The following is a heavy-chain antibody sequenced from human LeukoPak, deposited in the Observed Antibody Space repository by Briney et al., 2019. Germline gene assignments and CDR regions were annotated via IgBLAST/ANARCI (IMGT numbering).Heavy chain of an antibody. CDR3: ARSYYYGSGIVRYFDY. Sequence: GGSLRLSCAASGFTFGSYWMSWVRQAPGKGLEWVANIKQDGSEKYYVDSVKGRFTISRDNAKNSLYLQMNSLRAEDTAVYYCARSYYYGSGIVRYFDYWGQGTLVTVSS. V-gene: IGHV3-7*01. CDR2: IKQDGSEK. CDR1: GFTFGSYW. J-gene: IGHJ4*02. D-gene: IGHD3-10*01.